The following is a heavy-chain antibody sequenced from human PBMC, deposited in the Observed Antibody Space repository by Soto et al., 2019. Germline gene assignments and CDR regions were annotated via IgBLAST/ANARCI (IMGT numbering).Heavy chain of an antibody. D-gene: IGHD2-2*01. CDR1: GFTVSSNY. CDR3: ASSGCSSTSCYPSPTDY. J-gene: IGHJ4*02. V-gene: IGHV3-66*01. CDR2: IYSGGST. Sequence: PGGSLRLSCAASGFTVSSNYMSWVRQAPGKGLEWVSVIYSGGSTYYADSVKGRFTISRDNSKNTLYLQMNSLRAEDTAVYYCASSGCSSTSCYPSPTDYWGQGTLVTVSS.